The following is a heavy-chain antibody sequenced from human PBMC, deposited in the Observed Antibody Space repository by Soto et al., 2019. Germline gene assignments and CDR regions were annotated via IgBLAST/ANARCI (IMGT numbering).Heavy chain of an antibody. V-gene: IGHV3-53*01. CDR1: GFTVSSNY. J-gene: IGHJ4*02. Sequence: PGGSLRLSCAASGFTVSSNYMSWVRQAPGKGLEWVSVIYSGGSTYYADSVKGRFTIPRDNSKNTLYLQMNSLRAEDTAVYYCARGSGMTPRPGDDWSQGTQVTVSS. CDR3: ARGSGMTPRPGDD. D-gene: IGHD6-6*01. CDR2: IYSGGST.